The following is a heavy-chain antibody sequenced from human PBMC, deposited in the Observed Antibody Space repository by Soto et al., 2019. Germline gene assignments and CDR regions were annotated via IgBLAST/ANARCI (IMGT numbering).Heavy chain of an antibody. J-gene: IGHJ6*02. CDR1: GFTLTSAD. CDR3: ARGVVVVVAATRDGPYYYGMDV. V-gene: IGHV1-58*01. CDR2: IVGGSGST. D-gene: IGHD2-15*01. Sequence: SVKVSCKASGFTLTSADVQWVRQTRGQRLEWIGWIVGGSGSTNYAQQFQGRLAITRDMSTSTVYMELSSLRSEDTAVYYCARGVVVVVAATRDGPYYYGMDVWGQGTTVTVSS.